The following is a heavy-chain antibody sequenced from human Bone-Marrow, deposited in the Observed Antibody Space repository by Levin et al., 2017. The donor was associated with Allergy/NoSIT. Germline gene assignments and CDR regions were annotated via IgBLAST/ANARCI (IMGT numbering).Heavy chain of an antibody. J-gene: IGHJ6*02. CDR2: ISSGSSHI. CDR3: ASWAMFYYDGSDFDYFYYGMDV. D-gene: IGHD3-16*01. CDR1: GLSFSNYD. V-gene: IGHV3-21*06. Sequence: GESLKISCAASGLSFSNYDMNWVRQAPGKGLGWVSSISSGSSHIDYADSVKGRFTISRDNAKNSLYLQMNSLRLEDTAVYFCASWAMFYYDGSDFDYFYYGMDVWGQGTTVTVSS.